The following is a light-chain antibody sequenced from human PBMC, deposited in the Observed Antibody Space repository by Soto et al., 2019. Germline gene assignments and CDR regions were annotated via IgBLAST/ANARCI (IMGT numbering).Light chain of an antibody. CDR2: GAS. CDR3: QQYGTSPIT. Sequence: IGLTQSPGTLSFSPRERATLSCRARQTVSSYLTWYQQRPGQAPSLLISGASRRATGIPDRFSGSGSGTDFTLTISRLEPEDFALYYCQQYGTSPITFGQGTRLEIK. V-gene: IGKV3-20*01. J-gene: IGKJ5*01. CDR1: QTVSSY.